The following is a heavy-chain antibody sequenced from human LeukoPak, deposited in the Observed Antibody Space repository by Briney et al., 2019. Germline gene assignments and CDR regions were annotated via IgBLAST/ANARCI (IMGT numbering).Heavy chain of an antibody. D-gene: IGHD5-12*01. CDR1: GGSVSSAYYY. V-gene: IGHV4-39*01. CDR2: IYYSGST. CDR3: ARHSSGYDFIYNY. J-gene: IGHJ4*02. Sequence: PSETLSLTCTVSGGSVSSAYYYWGWIRQPPGKGLEWIGSIYYSGSTYYNPSLKSRVTISVDTSKNQFSLKLSSVTAADTAVYYCARHSSGYDFIYNYWGQGTLVTVSS.